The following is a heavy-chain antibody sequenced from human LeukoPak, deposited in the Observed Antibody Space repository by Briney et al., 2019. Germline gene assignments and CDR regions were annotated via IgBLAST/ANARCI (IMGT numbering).Heavy chain of an antibody. CDR2: IYYSGST. J-gene: IGHJ6*02. V-gene: IGHV4-31*03. Sequence: SQTLSLTCTVSGGSIRSGDYSWNWIRQHPGQGLEWIGYIYYSGSTYYNPSLTSRVTMSVDTSKNQFSLKLSSVTAADTAIYYCARDHTETSSLNFRNYYYYGMDIWGQGTTVIVSS. CDR1: GGSIRSGDYS. D-gene: IGHD4-11*01. CDR3: ARDHTETSSLNFRNYYYYGMDI.